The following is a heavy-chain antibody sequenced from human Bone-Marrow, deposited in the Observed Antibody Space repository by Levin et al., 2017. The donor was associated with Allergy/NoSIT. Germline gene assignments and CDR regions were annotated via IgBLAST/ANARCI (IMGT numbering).Heavy chain of an antibody. Sequence: SGPTLVKPTQTLTLTCTFSGFSLSTSGVGVGWIRQPPGKALEWLALIYWDDDKRYSPSLKSRLTITKDTSKNQVVLTMTNMDPVDTATYYCAHFQSYYDILTGDYTEDAFDIWGQGTMVTVSS. CDR3: AHFQSYYDILTGDYTEDAFDI. D-gene: IGHD3-9*01. CDR1: GFSLSTSGVG. CDR2: IYWDDDK. V-gene: IGHV2-5*02. J-gene: IGHJ3*02.